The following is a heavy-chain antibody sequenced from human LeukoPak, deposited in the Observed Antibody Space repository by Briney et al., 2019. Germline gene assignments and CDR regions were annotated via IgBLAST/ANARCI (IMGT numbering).Heavy chain of an antibody. CDR3: AIGGTAARPDYFDL. Sequence: GGSLRLSCTASGFTISSYWMHWVRQAPGKGLVWVSRINSDGSTTSYTDSVKGRFSISRDNAKNTLYLQMNSLRTEDTAVYYCAIGGTAARPDYFDLWGQGTLVTVSS. D-gene: IGHD6-6*01. J-gene: IGHJ4*02. CDR1: GFTISSYW. CDR2: INSDGSTT. V-gene: IGHV3-74*01.